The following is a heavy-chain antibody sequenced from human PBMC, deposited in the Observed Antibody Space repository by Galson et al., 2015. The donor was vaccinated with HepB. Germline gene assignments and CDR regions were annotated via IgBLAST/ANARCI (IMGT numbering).Heavy chain of an antibody. CDR2: ISGSGGST. CDR1: GFTFSSYA. V-gene: IGHV3-23*01. D-gene: IGHD2-15*01. CDR3: AISQMTPHAFDI. Sequence: SLRLSCAASGFTFSSYAMSWVRQAPGKGLEWVSAISGSGGSTYYADSVKGRFTISRDNSKNTLYLQMNSLRAEDTAVYYCAISQMTPHAFDIWGQGTMVTVSS. J-gene: IGHJ3*02.